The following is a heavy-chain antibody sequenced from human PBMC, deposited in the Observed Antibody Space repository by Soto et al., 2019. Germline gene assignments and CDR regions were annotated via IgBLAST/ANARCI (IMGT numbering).Heavy chain of an antibody. CDR1: GFTFSSYA. CDR3: AKDVLRSGWYGRVY. V-gene: IGHV3-23*01. D-gene: IGHD6-19*01. J-gene: IGHJ4*02. CDR2: ISGSGGST. Sequence: EVQLLESGGGLVQPGGSLRLSCAASGFTFSSYAMSWVRQAPGKGLEWVSAISGSGGSTYYADSVKGRFTISRDNSKNTLYLQVNSLRAEDTAVYYCAKDVLRSGWYGRVYWGQGTLVTVSS.